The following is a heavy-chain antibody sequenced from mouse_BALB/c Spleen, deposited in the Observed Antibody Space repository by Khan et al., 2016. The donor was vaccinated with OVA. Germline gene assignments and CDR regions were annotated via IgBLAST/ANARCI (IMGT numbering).Heavy chain of an antibody. J-gene: IGHJ4*01. D-gene: IGHD2-3*01. V-gene: IGHV9-3*02. CDR3: ARSRWLLPSMDY. CDR2: INTNTGEP. Sequence: QIQLVQSGPELKKPGETVKISCKASGYTFTKNGMNWVKQAPGKGLKWMGWINTNTGEPTYAEEFKGRFALSLETSASTAYLQINNLKNEDTGTYFCARSRWLLPSMDYWGQGTSVTVAS. CDR1: GYTFTKNG.